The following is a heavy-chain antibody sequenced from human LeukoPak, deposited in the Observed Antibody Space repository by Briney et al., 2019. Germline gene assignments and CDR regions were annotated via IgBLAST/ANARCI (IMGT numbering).Heavy chain of an antibody. CDR2: ISAYNGNT. J-gene: IGHJ6*03. V-gene: IGHV1-18*01. Sequence: ASVKVSCKASGYTFTSYGISWVRQAPGQGLEWMGWISAYNGNTNYAQKLQGRVTMTTDTSTSTAYMELRSLRSDDTAVYYCARDQWVVSRFGELSAQPYYYYYYMDVWGKGTTVTVSS. CDR3: ARDQWVVSRFGELSAQPYYYYYYMDV. D-gene: IGHD3-10*01. CDR1: GYTFTSYG.